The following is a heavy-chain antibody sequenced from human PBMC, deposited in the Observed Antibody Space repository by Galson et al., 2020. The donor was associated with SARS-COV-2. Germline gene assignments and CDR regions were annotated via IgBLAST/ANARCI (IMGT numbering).Heavy chain of an antibody. CDR1: GYRFTSYW. V-gene: IGHV5-10-1*01. CDR3: ARGPKGWYVDY. CDR2: IDPSDPYT. Sequence: KIGESLKISCTGSGYRFTSYWISWVRQMPGKGLESLGRIDPSDPYTNYRTSFQGHVTISADKSISTAYLQWSSLKASDTAMYYCARGPKGWYVDYWGQGTLVTVSS. D-gene: IGHD6-19*01. J-gene: IGHJ4*02.